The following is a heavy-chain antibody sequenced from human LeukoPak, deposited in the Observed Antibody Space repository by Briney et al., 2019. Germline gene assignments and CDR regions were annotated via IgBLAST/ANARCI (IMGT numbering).Heavy chain of an antibody. J-gene: IGHJ2*01. V-gene: IGHV3-74*01. Sequence: GGSLRLTCAASGFSFGGYWMHWVREAPGKGLVWVSRINDNGISTTYADAVKGRFTLSRDNAQNTLSLQMTSLRVEDTGIYHCVRGLYYSHPTGSSSWYFALWGRGTLVTVSA. D-gene: IGHD3-10*01. CDR2: INDNGIST. CDR3: VRGLYYSHPTGSSSWYFAL. CDR1: GFSFGGYW.